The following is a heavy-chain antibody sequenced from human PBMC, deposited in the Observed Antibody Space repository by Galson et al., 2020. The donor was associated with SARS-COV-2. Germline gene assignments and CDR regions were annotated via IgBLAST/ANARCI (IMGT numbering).Heavy chain of an antibody. CDR1: GFTFSSYG. CDR3: AKAYRYYDSSGYYEANYFDY. V-gene: IGHV3-30*18. CDR2: ISYDGSNK. J-gene: IGHJ4*02. Sequence: GGSLRLSCAASGFTFSSYGMHWVRQAPGKGLEWVAVISYDGSNKYYADSVKGRFTISRDNSKNTLYLQMNSLRAEDTAVYYCAKAYRYYDSSGYYEANYFDYWGQGTLVTVSS. D-gene: IGHD3-22*01.